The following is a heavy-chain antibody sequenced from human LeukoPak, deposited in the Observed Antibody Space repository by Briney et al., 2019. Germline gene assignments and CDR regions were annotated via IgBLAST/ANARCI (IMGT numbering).Heavy chain of an antibody. J-gene: IGHJ4*02. CDR3: ASRPRVGYDSSGYSYYFDY. CDR2: IYYSGST. Sequence: PSETLSLTCTVSGGSISSSSYYWGWIRQPPGKGLEWIGSIYYSGSTYYNPSLKSRVTISVDTSKNQFSLKLSSVTAADTAVYYCASRPRVGYDSSGYSYYFDYWGQGTLVTVSS. D-gene: IGHD3-22*01. V-gene: IGHV4-39*01. CDR1: GGSISSSSYY.